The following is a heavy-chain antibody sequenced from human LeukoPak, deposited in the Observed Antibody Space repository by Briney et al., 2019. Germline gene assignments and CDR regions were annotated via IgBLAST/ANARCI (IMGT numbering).Heavy chain of an antibody. CDR1: GYTFTSYD. V-gene: IGHV1-8*03. D-gene: IGHD3-3*01. Sequence: ASVKVSCKASGYTFTSYDINWVRQATGQGLEWMGWMNPNSGNTGYAQKFQGRVTITRNTSISTAYMELSSLRSEDTAVYYCARDNTIFGVVVPPGAFDIWGQGTMVTVSS. CDR2: MNPNSGNT. CDR3: ARDNTIFGVVVPPGAFDI. J-gene: IGHJ3*02.